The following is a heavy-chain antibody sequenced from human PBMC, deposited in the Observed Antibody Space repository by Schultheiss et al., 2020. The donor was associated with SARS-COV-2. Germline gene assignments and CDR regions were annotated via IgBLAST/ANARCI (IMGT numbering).Heavy chain of an antibody. CDR3: ARYGGYCSSTSCPWGYFQH. D-gene: IGHD2-2*01. V-gene: IGHV4-39*07. CDR1: GGSISSSSYY. CDR2: IYYSGST. Sequence: SETLSLTCTVSGGSISSSSYYWGWIRQHPGKGLEWIGYIYYSGSTYYNPSLKSRVTISVDTSKNQFSLKLSSVTAADTAVYYCARYGGYCSSTSCPWGYFQHWGQGTLVTVSS. J-gene: IGHJ1*01.